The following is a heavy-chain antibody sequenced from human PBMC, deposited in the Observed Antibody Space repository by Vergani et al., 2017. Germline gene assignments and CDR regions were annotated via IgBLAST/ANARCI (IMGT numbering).Heavy chain of an antibody. CDR2: ISAYNGDT. J-gene: IGHJ4*02. V-gene: IGHV1-18*01. CDR1: GYTFTTYG. D-gene: IGHD2-21*01. Sequence: QVQLVQSGAEVKKPGASVKVSCKASGYTFTTYGISWVRQAPGQGLEWVGWISAYNGDTNYQERLQGRVTMTTDTSTSTAYMELRSLRSDDTAVYYCARERSPLAYCGGDCYSYGYWGQGTLVTVSS. CDR3: ARERSPLAYCGGDCYSYGY.